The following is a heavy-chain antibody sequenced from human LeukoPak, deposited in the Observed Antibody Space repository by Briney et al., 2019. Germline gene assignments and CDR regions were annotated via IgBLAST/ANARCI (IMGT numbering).Heavy chain of an antibody. D-gene: IGHD3-22*01. CDR2: IDRDGSRI. Sequence: GGSLRLSCAVSGFTFSSYWMHWVRQAPGKGLVWVSRIDRDGSRINYADSVKGRFTISRDNGKNTLFLQMNSLRAEDAAVYYCAKDMEQYYYDSSGYYDYWGQGTLVTVSS. J-gene: IGHJ4*02. CDR3: AKDMEQYYYDSSGYYDY. CDR1: GFTFSSYW. V-gene: IGHV3-74*01.